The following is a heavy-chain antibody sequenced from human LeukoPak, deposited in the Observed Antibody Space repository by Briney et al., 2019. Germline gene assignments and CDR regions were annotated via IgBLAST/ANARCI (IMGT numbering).Heavy chain of an antibody. J-gene: IGHJ4*02. Sequence: PGGSLRLSCAASGFTFSSYAMSWVRQAPGKGLEWVSAISGSSGSTYYADSVKGRFTLSRDNSKNTLYLQMNSLRAEDTAVYYCARRSYYDLDYFGYWGQGTLVIVSS. CDR3: ARRSYYDLDYFGY. CDR2: ISGSSGST. CDR1: GFTFSSYA. D-gene: IGHD1-26*01. V-gene: IGHV3-23*01.